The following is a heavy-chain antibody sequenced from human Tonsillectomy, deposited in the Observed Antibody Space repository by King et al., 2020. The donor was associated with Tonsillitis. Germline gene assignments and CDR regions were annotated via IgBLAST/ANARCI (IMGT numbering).Heavy chain of an antibody. CDR3: ARYVSGSFDY. CDR2: MYYSGTT. V-gene: IGHV4-39*01. J-gene: IGHJ4*02. Sequence: LQLQESGPGVVKPSETLSLTCTVSGGSISSGGHFWAWIRQPPGKGLGWIGYMYYSGTTFYNPSLKSRITISGGTSENRFSLRLSSVTAADTAVYFCARYVSGSFDYWGQGALLTVSS. CDR1: GGSISSGGHF. D-gene: IGHD1-26*01.